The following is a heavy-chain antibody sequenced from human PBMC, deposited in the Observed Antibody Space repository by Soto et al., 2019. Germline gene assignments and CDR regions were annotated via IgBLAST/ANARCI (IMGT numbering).Heavy chain of an antibody. V-gene: IGHV5-51*01. Sequence: PGESLKISCKGSGYSFTSYWIGWVRQRPGKGLEWMGIMYPGDSDTRYSPSFQGQVTISVDKSISTAYLQWSSLKASDTAIYYCARRYFGERSGRFDYWGQGTLVTVSS. CDR3: ARRYFGERSGRFDY. CDR2: MYPGDSDT. D-gene: IGHD3-10*01. CDR1: GYSFTSYW. J-gene: IGHJ4*02.